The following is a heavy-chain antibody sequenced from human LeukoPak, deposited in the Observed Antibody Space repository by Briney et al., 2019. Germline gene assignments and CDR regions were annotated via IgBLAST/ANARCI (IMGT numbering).Heavy chain of an antibody. Sequence: QPGGSLRLSCAASGFTFSSYEMNWVRQAPGKGLEWVSYISSSGSTIYYADSVKGRFTISRDNAKNSLYLQMNSLRSEDTAVYYCASDCSSTSCQRPFDYWGQGTLVTVSS. CDR3: ASDCSSTSCQRPFDY. J-gene: IGHJ4*02. D-gene: IGHD2-2*01. V-gene: IGHV3-48*03. CDR1: GFTFSSYE. CDR2: ISSSGSTI.